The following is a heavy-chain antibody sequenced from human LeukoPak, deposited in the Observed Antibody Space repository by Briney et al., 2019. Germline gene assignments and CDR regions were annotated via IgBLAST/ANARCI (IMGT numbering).Heavy chain of an antibody. V-gene: IGHV4-59*08. D-gene: IGHD3-22*01. Sequence: SETLSLTCTVSGGSISSYYWSWIRQPPGKGLEWIGYIYYSGSTNYNPSLKSRVTISVDTSKDQFSLKLSSVTAADTAVYYCARSHYYDSSGYIRNAFDIWGQGTMVTVSS. CDR3: ARSHYYDSSGYIRNAFDI. CDR2: IYYSGST. J-gene: IGHJ3*02. CDR1: GGSISSYY.